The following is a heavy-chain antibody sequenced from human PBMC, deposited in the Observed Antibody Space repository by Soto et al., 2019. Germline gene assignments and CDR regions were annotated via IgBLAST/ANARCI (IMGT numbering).Heavy chain of an antibody. D-gene: IGHD2-2*01. CDR3: AAGIVVVPFLKLPPMDV. CDR1: GYISTTYG. Sequence: ASVKSSCKASGYISTTYGVSWVRQAPGQGLEWMGWISGDNGNTKYAQKYQGRVTMTTDTSTKITYMELRSLRSDDTAVYYCAAGIVVVPFLKLPPMDVWGQGTTVTVSS. J-gene: IGHJ6*02. V-gene: IGHV1-18*01. CDR2: ISGDNGNT.